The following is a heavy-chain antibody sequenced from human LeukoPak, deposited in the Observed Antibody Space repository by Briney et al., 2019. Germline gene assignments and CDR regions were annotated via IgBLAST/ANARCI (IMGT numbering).Heavy chain of an antibody. V-gene: IGHV3-11*05. CDR3: ARERGTSGSNYFDY. CDR2: ISGTSSYT. Sequence: GGSLTLSCATSGFPFSDYYMSWIRQTPGKGLEWVSYISGTSSYTDYADSVKGRFTISRDSAKNSLYLQVNSLRAEDTAVYYCARERGTSGSNYFDYWGQGTLVTVSS. D-gene: IGHD3-10*01. J-gene: IGHJ4*02. CDR1: GFPFSDYY.